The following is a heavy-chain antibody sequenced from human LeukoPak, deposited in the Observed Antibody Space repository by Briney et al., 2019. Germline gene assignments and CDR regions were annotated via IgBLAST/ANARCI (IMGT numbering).Heavy chain of an antibody. Sequence: GGSLRLSCAASGFTVSSNYMSWVRQAPGKGLEWVSVIYRGGSTYYADSVKGRFTISRGNSKNTLYLQMNSLRAEDTAVYYCARDLGYKNAGANWFDPWGQGTLVTVSS. J-gene: IGHJ5*02. CDR1: GFTVSSNY. D-gene: IGHD1-14*01. CDR3: ARDLGYKNAGANWFDP. V-gene: IGHV3-66*01. CDR2: IYRGGST.